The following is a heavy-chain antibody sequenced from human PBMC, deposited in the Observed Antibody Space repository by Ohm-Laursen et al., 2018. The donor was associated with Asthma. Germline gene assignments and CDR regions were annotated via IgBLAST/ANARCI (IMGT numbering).Heavy chain of an antibody. D-gene: IGHD3-22*01. CDR3: AKDWVEGYDSSGYYYYYYGMDV. CDR2: IKRDGSEI. Sequence: SLRLSCAASGFTFSNYWMSWVRQAPGKGLEWVVNIKRDGSEIYYVDSVKGRFTISRDNVENSVYLQMNSLRAKDTAVYYCAKDWVEGYDSSGYYYYYYGMDVWGQGTTVTVSS. CDR1: GFTFSNYW. V-gene: IGHV3-7*03. J-gene: IGHJ6*02.